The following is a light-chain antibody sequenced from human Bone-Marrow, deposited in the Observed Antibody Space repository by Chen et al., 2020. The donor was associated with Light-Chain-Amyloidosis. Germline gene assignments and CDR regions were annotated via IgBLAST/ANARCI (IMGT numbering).Light chain of an antibody. CDR2: TAS. CDR3: QQSQSTPFT. J-gene: IGKJ2*01. Sequence: DIQVTQSPPSLSASVGDRVIITCRASQVISNYLSWYQQKPGKAPKLLIFTASSLQSGVPSRFSGSGSGTDFTLTISSLQPEDFATYYCQQSQSTPFTFGRGTKLEIK. CDR1: QVISNY. V-gene: IGKV1-39*01.